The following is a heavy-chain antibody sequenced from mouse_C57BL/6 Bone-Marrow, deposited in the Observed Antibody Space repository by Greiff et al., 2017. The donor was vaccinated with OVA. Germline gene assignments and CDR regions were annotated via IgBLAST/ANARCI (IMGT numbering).Heavy chain of an antibody. Sequence: EVKLMESGGDLVKPGGSLKLSCAASGFTFSSYGMSWVRQTPDKRLEWVATISSGGSYTYYPDSLKGRFTISRDNAKNTLYLQMSSVKSEDTAMYYCARRGYDYLYYFDYWGQGTTLTVSS. D-gene: IGHD2-4*01. V-gene: IGHV5-6*02. CDR3: ARRGYDYLYYFDY. CDR2: ISSGGSYT. CDR1: GFTFSSYG. J-gene: IGHJ2*01.